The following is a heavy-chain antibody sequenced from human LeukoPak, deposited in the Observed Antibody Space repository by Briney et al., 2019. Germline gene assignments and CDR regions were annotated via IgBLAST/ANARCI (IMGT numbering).Heavy chain of an antibody. CDR2: ISYDGSNK. J-gene: IGHJ4*02. V-gene: IGHV3-30-3*01. CDR3: ARDSYYYDSSGYYERYSGFDY. CDR1: GLTFSGYD. Sequence: PGGSLRLSCAASGLTFSGYDMHWVRQAPGKGLEWVAVISYDGSNKYYADSVKGRFTISRDNSKNTLYLQMNSLRAEDTAVYYCARDSYYYDSSGYYERYSGFDYWGQGTLVTVSS. D-gene: IGHD3-22*01.